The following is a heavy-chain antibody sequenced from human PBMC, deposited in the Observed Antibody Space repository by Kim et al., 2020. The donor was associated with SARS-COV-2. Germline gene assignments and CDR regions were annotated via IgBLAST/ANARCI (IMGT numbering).Heavy chain of an antibody. CDR2: INRGGGT. CDR1: GDSSSAYY. CDR3: VRFLNDCSSASCYHYWFDP. J-gene: IGHJ5*02. D-gene: IGHD2-2*01. Sequence: SETLSLTCAVYGDSSSAYYWSWIRQPPGKGLEWVGEINRGGGTNYNPSLESRLTISIDTSKNHFSLKLSSVTAADTAVYYCVRFLNDCSSASCYHYWFDPWGQGTLVTVSS. V-gene: IGHV4-34*01.